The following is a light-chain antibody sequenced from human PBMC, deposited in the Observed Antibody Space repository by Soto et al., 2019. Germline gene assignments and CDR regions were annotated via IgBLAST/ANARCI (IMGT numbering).Light chain of an antibody. CDR1: QGIRDA. CDR2: SAS. CDR3: LQHSDYPFT. V-gene: IGKV1-17*01. J-gene: IGKJ2*01. Sequence: DIQMTQSPSSLSASVGDRVTITCRASQGIRDALGWYQQKPGKVPKRLIYSASSLQSGVPSRFSGSGSETEFTITISSLQHEDFATYYCLQHSDYPFTFGQGTRLEI.